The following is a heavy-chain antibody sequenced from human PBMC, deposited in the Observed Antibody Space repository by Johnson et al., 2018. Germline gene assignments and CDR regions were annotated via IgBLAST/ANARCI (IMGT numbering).Heavy chain of an antibody. V-gene: IGHV1-8*01. J-gene: IGHJ1*01. D-gene: IGHD2-2*01. Sequence: QVQLVESGAEVKKPGASXKVSCKASGYTFTSHDINWVRQATGQGLEWMGWMNHNSGNTGYAQKFQGRVTMTRNTSISTAYRELSSLRSEDTAVYYCARGRIGSTSSLFHHWGQGTPVTVSS. CDR1: GYTFTSHD. CDR2: MNHNSGNT. CDR3: ARGRIGSTSSLFHH.